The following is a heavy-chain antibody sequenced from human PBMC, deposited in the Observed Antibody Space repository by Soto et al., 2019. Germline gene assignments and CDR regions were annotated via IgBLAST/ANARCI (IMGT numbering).Heavy chain of an antibody. CDR1: GGTFRSYS. CDR3: ARPDEGGYSSNHHYSYALDV. Sequence: QEQLVQSGAEVKKPGSSVKVSCKASGGTFRSYSISWVRQAPGQGLEWMGGIIPIFDITNYAQKFQGRVTITADESTSTAYMELSSLGSDDTAVYYCARPDEGGYSSNHHYSYALDVWGQGTTVTV. CDR2: IIPIFDIT. D-gene: IGHD3-22*01. J-gene: IGHJ6*02. V-gene: IGHV1-69*01.